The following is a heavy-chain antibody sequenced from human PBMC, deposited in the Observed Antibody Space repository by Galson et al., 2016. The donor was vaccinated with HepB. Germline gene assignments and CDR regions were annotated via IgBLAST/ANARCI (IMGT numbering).Heavy chain of an antibody. CDR3: TRDRRSWWNFDH. V-gene: IGHV1-3*01. CDR2: LNAANGDT. D-gene: IGHD2-15*01. CDR1: GYTFTNYA. J-gene: IGHJ4*01. Sequence: SVKVSCKASGYTFTNYAIHWVRQAPGQRLEWMGWLNAANGDTIYSQNFQGRVTMTRDTSATTVYVELNRLRSEDTAVYYCTRDRRSWWNFDHWGHGTLVTVSS.